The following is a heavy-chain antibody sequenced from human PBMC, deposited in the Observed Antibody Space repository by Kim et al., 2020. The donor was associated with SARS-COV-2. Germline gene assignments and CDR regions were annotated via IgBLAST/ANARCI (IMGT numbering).Heavy chain of an antibody. D-gene: IGHD4-17*01. Sequence: ADAEKGRFTIARDKSKKTLYLKMNSLRPEDTAVYYWAKPATVVTPGYVDYWGQGTLVTVSS. V-gene: IGHV3-23*01. J-gene: IGHJ4*02. CDR3: AKPATVVTPGYVDY.